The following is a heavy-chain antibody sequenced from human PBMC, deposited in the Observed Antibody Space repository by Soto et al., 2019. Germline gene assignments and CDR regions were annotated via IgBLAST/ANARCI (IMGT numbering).Heavy chain of an antibody. V-gene: IGHV1-18*01. Sequence: VASVKVSCKASGYIFTSYGISWVRQAPGQGLEWMGWINAYNGNTNYAQKLQGRVTMTTDTSTTTVYMELRSLRSDDTAVYFCARDDYGDYGYWGQGTLVTVSS. D-gene: IGHD4-17*01. CDR3: ARDDYGDYGY. CDR2: INAYNGNT. J-gene: IGHJ4*02. CDR1: GYIFTSYG.